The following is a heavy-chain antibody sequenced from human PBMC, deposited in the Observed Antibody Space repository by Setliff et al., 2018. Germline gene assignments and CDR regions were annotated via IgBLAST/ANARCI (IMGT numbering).Heavy chain of an antibody. CDR3: ARYSKLPHAFDI. J-gene: IGHJ3*02. V-gene: IGHV3-72*01. CDR2: IRSKANSNTL. D-gene: IGHD2-21*01. CDR1: GLTFSDHY. Sequence: PGGSLRLSCAASGLTFSDHYMDWVRQAPGKGLEWVGRIRSKANSNTLEYAASVKGRVTISRDDSKNSLYLQMNSLKTEDTAMYYCARYSKLPHAFDIWGQGTMVTVSS.